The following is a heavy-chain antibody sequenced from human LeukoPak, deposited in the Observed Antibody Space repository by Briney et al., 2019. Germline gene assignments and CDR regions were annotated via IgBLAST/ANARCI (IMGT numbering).Heavy chain of an antibody. D-gene: IGHD6-13*01. CDR2: IKQDGSEK. J-gene: IGHJ4*02. CDR1: GFTFSSYW. CDR3: ARDTYSSSWYEGQFDY. Sequence: TGGSLRLSCAASGFTFSSYWMSWVRQAPGKGLEWVANIKQDGSEKYYVDSVKGRFTISRDNAKNSLYLQMNSLRAEDTAVYYCARDTYSSSWYEGQFDYWGQGTLVTVSS. V-gene: IGHV3-7*01.